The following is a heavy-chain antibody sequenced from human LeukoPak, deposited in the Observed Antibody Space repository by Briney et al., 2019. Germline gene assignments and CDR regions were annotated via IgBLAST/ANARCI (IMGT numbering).Heavy chain of an antibody. J-gene: IGHJ3*01. CDR3: ARGGYSGFDV. CDR1: GLTFSTYD. CDR2: IGKGGDT. V-gene: IGHV3-13*04. D-gene: IGHD5-12*01. Sequence: GGSPRLSCAASGLTFSTYDMRWVRQATGEGLEWVSGIGKGGDTYYVGSVKGRFTISRENAKNSLYLQMNSLRSGDTAVYYCARGGYSGFDVWGQGTVVTVSS.